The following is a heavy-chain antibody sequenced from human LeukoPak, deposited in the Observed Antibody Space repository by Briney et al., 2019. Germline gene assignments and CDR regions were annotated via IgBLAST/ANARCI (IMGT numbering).Heavy chain of an antibody. CDR2: MNPNSGNT. CDR1: GYTFTSYD. Sequence: GASVKVSCKASGYTFTSYDINWVRQATGQGLEWMGWMNPNSGNTGYAQKFQGRVTMTRNTSISTAYMELSSLRSEDTAVYYCARDRGYSGYDARGFDYWGQGTLVTVPS. V-gene: IGHV1-8*01. J-gene: IGHJ4*02. D-gene: IGHD5-12*01. CDR3: ARDRGYSGYDARGFDY.